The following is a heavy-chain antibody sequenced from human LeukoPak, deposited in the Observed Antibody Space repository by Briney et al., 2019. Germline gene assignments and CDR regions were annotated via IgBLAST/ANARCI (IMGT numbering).Heavy chain of an antibody. J-gene: IGHJ6*02. CDR3: ARAYYDSSGYYYDYYYYGMDV. CDR2: INHSGST. Sequence: SETLSLTCAVYGGSFSGYYWSWIRQPPGKGLEWLGEINHSGSTNYNPSLKSRVTISVDTSKNQFSLKLSSVTAADTAVYYCARAYYDSSGYYYDYYYYGMDVWGQGPTVTVSS. V-gene: IGHV4-34*01. D-gene: IGHD3-22*01. CDR1: GGSFSGYY.